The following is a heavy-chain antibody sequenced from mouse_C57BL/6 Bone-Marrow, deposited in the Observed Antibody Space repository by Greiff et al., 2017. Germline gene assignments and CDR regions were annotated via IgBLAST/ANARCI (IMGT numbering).Heavy chain of an antibody. CDR3: TRSDDGYYGFAY. D-gene: IGHD2-3*01. J-gene: IGHJ3*01. CDR2: IDPETGGT. Sequence: QVQLQQSGAELVRPGASVTLSCKASGYTFTDYEMHWVKQTPVHGLEWIRAIDPETGGTAYNQKFKGKAILTADKSSSTAYMELRSLTSEDSAVYYCTRSDDGYYGFAYWGQGTLVTVSA. CDR1: GYTFTDYE. V-gene: IGHV1-15*01.